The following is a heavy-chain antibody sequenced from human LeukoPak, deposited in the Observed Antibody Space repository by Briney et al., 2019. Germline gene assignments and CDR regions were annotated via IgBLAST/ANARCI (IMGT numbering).Heavy chain of an antibody. CDR3: ARDSDYFGGGYPTGTFDV. Sequence: SQTLSLTCTVSGGSISTGGYFWNWFRHHPGKGLEWIGYISYRGTPNYTPSLKSRVSILVDSSQNQFSLKLNSVTAADTAVYYCARDSDYFGGGYPTGTFDVWGPGTMVTVSS. CDR2: ISYRGTP. D-gene: IGHD3-10*01. J-gene: IGHJ3*01. V-gene: IGHV4-31*03. CDR1: GGSISTGGYF.